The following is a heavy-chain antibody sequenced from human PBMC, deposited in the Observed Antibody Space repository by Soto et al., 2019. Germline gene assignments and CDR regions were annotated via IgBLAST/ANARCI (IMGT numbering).Heavy chain of an antibody. J-gene: IGHJ4*02. CDR1: GFTFSSYG. CDR2: ISYDGNNK. CDR3: AKDRLAYCSGDCYPPSYFDS. D-gene: IGHD2-21*02. V-gene: IGHV3-30*18. Sequence: QVQLVESGGGVVQPGRSLRLSCAAPGFTFSSYGMHWVRQAPGKGLESVAVISYDGNNKYYADSVKGRFTISRDYSKNTVFLQLNSLRGEDTAVYYCAKDRLAYCSGDCYPPSYFDSWGQGTLVTVSS.